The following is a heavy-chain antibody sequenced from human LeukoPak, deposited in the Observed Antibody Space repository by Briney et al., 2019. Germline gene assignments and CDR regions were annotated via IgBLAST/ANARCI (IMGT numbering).Heavy chain of an antibody. CDR1: GGSISSSSYY. Sequence: SETLSLTCTVSGGSISSSSYYWGWIRQPPGKGLEWIGSIYYSGSTYYNPSLKSRVTISVDTSKNQFSLKLSSVTAADTAVYYCARGAISGWFHYYYYYMDVWGKGTTVTISS. CDR2: IYYSGST. CDR3: ARGAISGWFHYYYYYMDV. V-gene: IGHV4-39*07. D-gene: IGHD6-19*01. J-gene: IGHJ6*03.